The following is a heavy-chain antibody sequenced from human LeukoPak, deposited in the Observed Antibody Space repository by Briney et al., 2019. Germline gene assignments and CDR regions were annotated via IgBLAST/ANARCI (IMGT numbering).Heavy chain of an antibody. J-gene: IGHJ4*02. Sequence: PGGSLRLSCAASGFTFSNAWMSWVRQPPGKGLEWIGSIHSGGSTYSNPSLKSRVSISVDTSKKQFSLKLNSVTAADTAVYYCAICGSGNYYNEQFDYWGQGTLVTVSS. V-gene: IGHV4-38-2*01. D-gene: IGHD3-10*01. CDR3: AICGSGNYYNEQFDY. CDR1: GFTFSNAW. CDR2: IHSGGST.